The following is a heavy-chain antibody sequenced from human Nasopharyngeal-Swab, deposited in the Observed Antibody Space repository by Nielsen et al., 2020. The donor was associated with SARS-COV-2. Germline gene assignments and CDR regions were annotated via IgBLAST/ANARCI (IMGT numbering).Heavy chain of an antibody. CDR3: VRRLEYGGSYY. D-gene: IGHD1-26*01. J-gene: IGHJ4*02. CDR2: FYYGGST. V-gene: IGHV4-39*01. Sequence: SETLSLTCSVSGGSISTSSYYWGWIRQPPGKGLEWIGNFYYGGSTYYNSSLKSRISMAVDTSKNQFSLRLSSVTAADTAVYYCVRRLEYGGSYYWGQGTQVTVSS. CDR1: GGSISTSSYY.